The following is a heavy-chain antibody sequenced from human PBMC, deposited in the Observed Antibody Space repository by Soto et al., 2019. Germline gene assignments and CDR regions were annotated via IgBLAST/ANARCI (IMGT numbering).Heavy chain of an antibody. J-gene: IGHJ2*01. CDR2: ISYDGSNK. CDR3: ASPLWRDDYNWGYFDL. V-gene: IGHV3-30-3*01. D-gene: IGHD4-4*01. Sequence: QVQLVESGGGVVQPGRSLRLSCAASGFTFSSYAMHWVRQAPGKGLEWVAGISYDGSNKYYADSGKGRFTISRDNSKNTLYLQMNSLRTEDTAVYYCASPLWRDDYNWGYFDLWGRGTLVTVSS. CDR1: GFTFSSYA.